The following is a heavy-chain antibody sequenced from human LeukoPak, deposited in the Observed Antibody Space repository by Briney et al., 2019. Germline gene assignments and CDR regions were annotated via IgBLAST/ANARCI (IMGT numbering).Heavy chain of an antibody. CDR1: GYSVTSYW. CDR3: ARQGTTVTTGQALDI. Sequence: GESLKISCKGSGYSVTSYWIGWVRQMPGKGLEWMGIIYPGDSDTRYSPSLQGQVIISADKSISTAYLQWSSLKASDTAMYYCARQGTTVTTGQALDIWGQGTMVTVSS. J-gene: IGHJ3*02. V-gene: IGHV5-51*01. D-gene: IGHD4-17*01. CDR2: IYPGDSDT.